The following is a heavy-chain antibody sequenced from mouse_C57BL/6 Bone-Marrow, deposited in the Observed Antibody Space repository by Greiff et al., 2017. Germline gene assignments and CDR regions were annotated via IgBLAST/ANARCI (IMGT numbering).Heavy chain of an antibody. Sequence: QVQLQQSGPELVKPGASVKLSCKASGYTFTSYDINWVKQRPGQGLEWIGWIYPRDGSTKYNEKFKGKATLTVDTSSSTAYMELHSLTSEHSSVLLCAIPYEATHNYAIDYWGAGTSVTVSS. CDR3: AIPYEATHNYAIDY. J-gene: IGHJ4*01. V-gene: IGHV1-85*01. CDR1: GYTFTSYD. D-gene: IGHD2-12*01. CDR2: IYPRDGST.